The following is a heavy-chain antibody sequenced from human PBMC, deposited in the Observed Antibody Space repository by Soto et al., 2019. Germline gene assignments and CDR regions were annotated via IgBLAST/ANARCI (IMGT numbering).Heavy chain of an antibody. CDR3: ASDLVGASDSYGLDV. CDR1: GFTFSNYG. V-gene: IGHV3-33*01. Sequence: PGGSLRLSCAASGFTFSNYGMHWVRQAPGKGLEWVAIIWHDGNNKYYADSVRGRFIISRDNSKNRLYLQMNSLRAEDTAVYYCASDLVGASDSYGLDVWGPGTPLTVSS. CDR2: IWHDGNNK. D-gene: IGHD1-26*01. J-gene: IGHJ6*02.